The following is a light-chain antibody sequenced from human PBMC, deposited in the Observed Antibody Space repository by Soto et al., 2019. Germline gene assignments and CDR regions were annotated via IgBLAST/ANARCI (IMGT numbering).Light chain of an antibody. CDR3: TSYTSSGPWV. V-gene: IGLV2-14*01. CDR2: EVN. Sequence: QSALTQPASVSGSPGQSITISCTGTSGDVGGYNYVSWYQLDPGKAPKLIIYEVNNRPSGVSNRFSGSKSGNTASLTISGLQAGDEADYYCTSYTSSGPWVFGGGTKLTVL. J-gene: IGLJ3*02. CDR1: SGDVGGYNY.